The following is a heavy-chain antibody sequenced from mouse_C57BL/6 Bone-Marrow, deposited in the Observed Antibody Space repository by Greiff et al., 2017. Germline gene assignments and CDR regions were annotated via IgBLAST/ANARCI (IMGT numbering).Heavy chain of an antibody. CDR1: GYSITSGYY. CDR2: ISYDGSN. J-gene: IGHJ2*01. CDR3: ARRGCRSGYYFDY. Sequence: EVKLMESGPGLVKPSQSLSLTCSVTGYSITSGYYWNWIRQFPGNKLEWMGYISYDGSNNYNPSLKNRISITRYTSKNQFFLKLNSVTTEDTATYYCARRGCRSGYYFDYWGQGTTLTVSS. V-gene: IGHV3-6*01. D-gene: IGHD3-3*01.